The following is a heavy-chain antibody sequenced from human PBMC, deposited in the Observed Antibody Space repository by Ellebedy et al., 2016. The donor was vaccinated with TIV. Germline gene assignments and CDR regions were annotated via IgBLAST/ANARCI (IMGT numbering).Heavy chain of an antibody. D-gene: IGHD1-26*01. CDR3: ARGVREHATAVNYFYYYMDV. Sequence: SETLSLXXTVSGASINSGSYYWIWIRQPAGKGLEWIGRIYSSGSTKYSPSLKSRVTMSGSTSKNQFSLKLSSVTAADTAVYFCARGVREHATAVNYFYYYMDVWGKGTPVTVSS. J-gene: IGHJ6*03. CDR2: IYSSGST. CDR1: GASINSGSYY. V-gene: IGHV4-61*02.